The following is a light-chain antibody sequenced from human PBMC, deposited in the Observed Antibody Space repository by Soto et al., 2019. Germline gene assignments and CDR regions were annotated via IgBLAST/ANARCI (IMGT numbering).Light chain of an antibody. CDR1: QGINNY. J-gene: IGKJ2*01. CDR2: AAS. V-gene: IGKV1-27*01. Sequence: DIRMTQSRSSLSASVGDRVTNACRASQGINNYLAWYQQKPGKVPKLLIYAASTLQSGVPSRFSGSGSGTDFTLTISSLQPEDVATYYCQKYNSAPHTFGQGTKLEIK. CDR3: QKYNSAPHT.